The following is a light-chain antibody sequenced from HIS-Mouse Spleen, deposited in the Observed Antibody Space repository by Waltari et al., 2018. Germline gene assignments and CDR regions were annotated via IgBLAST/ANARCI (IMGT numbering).Light chain of an antibody. J-gene: IGLJ3*02. CDR3: AAWDDSLSGRV. CDR1: SSNIGSNY. Sequence: QSVLTQPPSASGTPGQRVTIPCSGSSSNIGSNYVYWYQQLPGTAPKLLFYRNNQRPSGVPDRFSGSKSGTSASLAISGLRSEDEADYYCAAWDDSLSGRVFGGGTKLTVL. V-gene: IGLV1-47*01. CDR2: RNN.